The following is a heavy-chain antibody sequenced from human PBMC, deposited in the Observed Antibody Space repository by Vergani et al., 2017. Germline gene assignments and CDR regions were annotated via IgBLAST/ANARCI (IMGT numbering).Heavy chain of an antibody. CDR3: ASLGYCSSTSCYATNFDY. Sequence: QVQLVQSGAEVKKPGSSVKVSCKTSGGTFKSNTFSWVRQAPGQGLEWMGGIIPIFGTADYAQDFQGRLSITADESTSTVYMELSSLRSDDTAVYYCASLGYCSSTSCYATNFDYWGQGTLVTVSS. D-gene: IGHD2-2*01. J-gene: IGHJ4*02. CDR1: GGTFKSNT. CDR2: IIPIFGTA. V-gene: IGHV1-69*01.